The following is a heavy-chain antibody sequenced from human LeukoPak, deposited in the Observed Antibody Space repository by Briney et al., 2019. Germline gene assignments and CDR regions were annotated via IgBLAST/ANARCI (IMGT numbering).Heavy chain of an antibody. CDR2: INPNSGGT. D-gene: IGHD3-22*01. CDR1: GYTFTGYY. Sequence: GASVKVSCKASGYTFTGYYMHWVRQAPGQGLEWMGWINPNSGGTNYAQKFRGRVTMTRDTSISTAYMELSRLRSDDTAVYYCARTKDRITMIVVAQYDYWGRGTLVTVSS. CDR3: ARTKDRITMIVVAQYDY. J-gene: IGHJ4*02. V-gene: IGHV1-2*02.